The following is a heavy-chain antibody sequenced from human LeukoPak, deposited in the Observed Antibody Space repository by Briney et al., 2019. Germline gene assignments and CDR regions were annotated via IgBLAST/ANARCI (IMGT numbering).Heavy chain of an antibody. J-gene: IGHJ6*02. CDR2: INPSGGST. CDR1: GYTFTSYY. D-gene: IGHD5-24*01. V-gene: IGHV1-46*01. CDR3: ARDRRWRRDSKTPYYYYGMDV. Sequence: ASVKVSCKASGYTFTSYYMHWVRQATGQGLEWMGIINPSGGSTSYAQKFQGRVTMTRDMSTSTVYMELSSLRSEDTAVYYCARDRRWRRDSKTPYYYYGMDVWGQGTTVTVS.